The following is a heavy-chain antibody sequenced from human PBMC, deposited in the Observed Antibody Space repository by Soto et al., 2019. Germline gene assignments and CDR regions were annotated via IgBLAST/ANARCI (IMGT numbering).Heavy chain of an antibody. V-gene: IGHV3-23*01. CDR3: ASLTLYCTNGVCYTRWFDP. CDR1: GFTFSSYA. D-gene: IGHD2-8*01. Sequence: LSLTCAASGFTFSSYAMSWVRQAPGKGLEWVSAISGSGGSTYYADSVKGRFTISRDNSKNTLYLQMNSLRAEDTAVYYCASLTLYCTNGVCYTRWFDPWGQGTLVTVSS. CDR2: ISGSGGST. J-gene: IGHJ5*02.